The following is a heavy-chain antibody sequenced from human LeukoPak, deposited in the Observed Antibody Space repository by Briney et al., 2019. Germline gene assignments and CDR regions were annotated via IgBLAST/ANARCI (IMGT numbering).Heavy chain of an antibody. CDR1: GGSISSYY. Sequence: SETLSLTCTVSGGSISSYYWSWIRQPPGKGLEGIGYIYTRGSTNYNPSPKSPLTITVDTPKHQFSLKLSSVTAADTAVYYCARLTYYYDSSGYYYRNVDAFDIWGQGTMVTVSS. J-gene: IGHJ3*02. CDR3: ARLTYYYDSSGYYYRNVDAFDI. CDR2: IYTRGST. D-gene: IGHD3-22*01. V-gene: IGHV4-4*09.